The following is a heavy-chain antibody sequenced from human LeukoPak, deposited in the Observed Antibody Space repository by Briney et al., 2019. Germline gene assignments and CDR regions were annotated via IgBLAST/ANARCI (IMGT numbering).Heavy chain of an antibody. D-gene: IGHD5-18*01. CDR1: GYTFTSYH. V-gene: IGHV1-46*01. J-gene: IGHJ4*02. Sequence: ASVKVSCKASGYTFTSYHMHWVRQASGQGLEWMGIINPSGGTTTYAQNFQGRVTMTRDMSTSTVYMDLSSLRSEDTAVYYCARDLTTMDIWGQGTLVTVFS. CDR2: INPSGGTT. CDR3: ARDLTTMDI.